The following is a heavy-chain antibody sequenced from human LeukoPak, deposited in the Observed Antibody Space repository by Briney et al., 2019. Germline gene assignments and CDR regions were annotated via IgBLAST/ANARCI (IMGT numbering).Heavy chain of an antibody. Sequence: PGGSLRFSCEASGFTFDDYGLTWFRQAPGKGLEWVSGINWNGGSTGYADSVKGRFTISRDNAKNSLYLQMDSLRAEDTALYYCARAEGDHYDTTYDYWGQGTLVTVSS. CDR3: ARAEGDHYDTTYDY. CDR2: INWNGGST. V-gene: IGHV3-20*04. J-gene: IGHJ4*02. CDR1: GFTFDDYG. D-gene: IGHD3-9*01.